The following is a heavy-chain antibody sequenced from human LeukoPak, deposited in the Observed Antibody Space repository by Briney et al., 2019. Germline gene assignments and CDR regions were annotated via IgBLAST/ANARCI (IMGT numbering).Heavy chain of an antibody. D-gene: IGHD2-2*01. CDR3: AHGAMYQLDY. Sequence: PGGSLRLSCAASGFTFDDYAMHWVRQAPGKGLEWVSGISWNSGSIGYADSVKGRFTISGDNSRNTLFLQMNSLRAEDTAVYYCAHGAMYQLDYWGQGTLVTVSS. CDR2: ISWNSGSI. J-gene: IGHJ4*02. V-gene: IGHV3-9*01. CDR1: GFTFDDYA.